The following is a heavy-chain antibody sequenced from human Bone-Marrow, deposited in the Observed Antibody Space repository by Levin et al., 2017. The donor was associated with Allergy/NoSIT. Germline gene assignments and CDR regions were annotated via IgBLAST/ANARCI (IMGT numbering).Heavy chain of an antibody. CDR1: GFAFSTFD. D-gene: IGHD5-18*01. Sequence: AGGSLRLSCAASGFAFSTFDIVWVRQAPGKGLEGVALIRFDGSKINYVDSVKGRFTISRDNSKNTVHLLMNSLRADDTAVYYCARARYSYGIYLDYWGQGTPVTVSS. V-gene: IGHV3-30*02. J-gene: IGHJ4*02. CDR2: IRFDGSKI. CDR3: ARARYSYGIYLDY.